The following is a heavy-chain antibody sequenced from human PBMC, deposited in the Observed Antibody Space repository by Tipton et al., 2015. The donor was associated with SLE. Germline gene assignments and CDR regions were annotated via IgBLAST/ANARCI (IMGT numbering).Heavy chain of an antibody. CDR3: ARGDGAVTDRGHLAK. Sequence: TLSLTCTISGGSISSYYWTWIRQSPGKGLEWIGYVYVSGSTNTNPSLKSRVTISVDTSTNQFSLSLTAVTAADTAVYYCARGDGAVTDRGHLAKWGQGTLVTVSS. V-gene: IGHV4-59*01. CDR2: VYVSGST. CDR1: GGSISSYY. J-gene: IGHJ4*02. D-gene: IGHD2-8*02.